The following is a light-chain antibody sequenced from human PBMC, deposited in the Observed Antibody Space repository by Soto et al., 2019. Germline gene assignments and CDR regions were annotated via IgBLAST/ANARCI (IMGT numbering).Light chain of an antibody. V-gene: IGKV3-11*01. Sequence: EIVLTQSPATLSLFPGERATLSCRASQSVSNSLAWFQQRPGQAPRLLIYHASNRATGIPARFSGSGSGTDFTLTISSLEPEDFAVYYCQQHNTWPTFCQGTRLEIK. CDR1: QSVSNS. J-gene: IGKJ5*01. CDR3: QQHNTWPT. CDR2: HAS.